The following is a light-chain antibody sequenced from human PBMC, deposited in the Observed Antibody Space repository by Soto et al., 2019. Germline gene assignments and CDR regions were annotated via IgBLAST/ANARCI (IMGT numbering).Light chain of an antibody. Sequence: QSVLTQPASVSGSPGQSITISCTGITDDIRSYKLVSWYQQYPGKAPKLIIYGDIKRPSGVSSRFSGSKSGNTASLTISGLQAEDEADYSCCSFAGSYTYVFGGGTKVTAL. CDR2: GDI. J-gene: IGLJ1*01. CDR1: TDDIRSYKL. CDR3: CSFAGSYTYV. V-gene: IGLV2-23*01.